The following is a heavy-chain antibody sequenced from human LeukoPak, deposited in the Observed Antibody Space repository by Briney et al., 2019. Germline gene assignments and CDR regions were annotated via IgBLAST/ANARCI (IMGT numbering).Heavy chain of an antibody. CDR1: GFTFDDYA. V-gene: IGHV3-9*01. J-gene: IGHJ4*02. Sequence: PGRSLRLSCAASGFTFDDYAMPWVRQAPGKGLEWVSGISWNSGSIGYADSVKGRFTISRDNAKNSLYLQMNSLRAEDTALYYCAKASIYDILTGYYVYWGQGTLVTVSS. CDR2: ISWNSGSI. CDR3: AKASIYDILTGYYVY. D-gene: IGHD3-9*01.